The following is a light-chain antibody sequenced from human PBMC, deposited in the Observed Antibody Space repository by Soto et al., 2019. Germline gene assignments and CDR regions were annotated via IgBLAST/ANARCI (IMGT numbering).Light chain of an antibody. J-gene: IGLJ3*02. CDR1: SGSIASNY. Sequence: NFMLTQPHSVSESPGKTVTISCTGSSGSIASNYVQWQQQRPGSVPNTVIYEDNERPSGVPDRFSGSIDSSSNSASLTISGLTTEDDADYYCPSYDSSNQVFGGGTKLTVL. V-gene: IGLV6-57*02. CDR3: PSYDSSNQV. CDR2: EDN.